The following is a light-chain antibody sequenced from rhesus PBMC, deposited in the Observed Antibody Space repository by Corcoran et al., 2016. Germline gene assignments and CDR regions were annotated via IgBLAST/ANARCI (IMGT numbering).Light chain of an antibody. Sequence: DIQMTQSPSSLSASVGDKVTITCHASQGINSWLAWYQQKPGKVPKPLIHAASSLHRGVPPRFSGSGSGTDYTLTISSLQPEDFATYYCQQHDYFPFTFGPGTKIEIK. V-gene: IGKV1-19*01. CDR3: QQHDYFPFT. CDR2: AAS. J-gene: IGKJ3*01. CDR1: QGINSW.